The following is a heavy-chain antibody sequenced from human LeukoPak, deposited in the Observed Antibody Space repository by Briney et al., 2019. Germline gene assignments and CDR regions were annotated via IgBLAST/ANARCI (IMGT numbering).Heavy chain of an antibody. CDR2: ISAYNGNT. V-gene: IGHV1-18*01. D-gene: IGHD2-2*02. J-gene: IGHJ4*02. Sequence: GASVKVSCKASGYTFTSYGISWVRQAPGQGLEWMGWISAYNGNTNYAQKLQGRVTMTTDTSTSTAYMELRSLRSDDPAVYYCARTIGYCSSTSCYTGIMFDYWGQGTLVTVSS. CDR3: ARTIGYCSSTSCYTGIMFDY. CDR1: GYTFTSYG.